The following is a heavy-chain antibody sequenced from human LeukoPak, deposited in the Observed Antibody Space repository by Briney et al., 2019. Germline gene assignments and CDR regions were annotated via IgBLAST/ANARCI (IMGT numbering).Heavy chain of an antibody. J-gene: IGHJ4*02. D-gene: IGHD1-26*01. Sequence: GGSLRLSCAASGFTFDNYRMSWVRQAPGKGLEWVSTINADGGNTYYADSVKGRFTISRDNSKSTLILQMNSLRVEDTALYYCTKRVKYGGTWDHFADWGQGTLVTVSS. CDR1: GFTFDNYR. CDR3: TKRVKYGGTWDHFAD. CDR2: INADGGNT. V-gene: IGHV3-23*01.